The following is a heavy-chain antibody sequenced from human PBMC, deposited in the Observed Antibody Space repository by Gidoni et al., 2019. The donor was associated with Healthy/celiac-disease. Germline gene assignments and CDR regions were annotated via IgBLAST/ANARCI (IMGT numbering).Heavy chain of an antibody. CDR1: GGSISSSSYY. CDR2: IYYSGSP. CDR3: VPYCGGDCYSDYYYYGMDV. J-gene: IGHJ6*02. Sequence: QLQLQESGPGLVKPSETLSLTCTVSGGSISSSSYYWGWIRQPPGKGLEWIGSIYYSGSPYYNPSLKSRVTISVDTPKNQFSLKLSSVTAADTAVYYCVPYCGGDCYSDYYYYGMDVWGQGTTVTVSS. V-gene: IGHV4-39*01. D-gene: IGHD2-21*01.